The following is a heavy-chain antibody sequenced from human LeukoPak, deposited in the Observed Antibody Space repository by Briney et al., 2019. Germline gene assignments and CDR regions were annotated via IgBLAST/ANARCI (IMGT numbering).Heavy chain of an antibody. CDR2: IYYSGST. CDR1: GGSISSGDYY. Sequence: SETLSLTCTVSGGSISSGDYYWSWIRQPPGKGLEWIGYIYYSGSTYYNPSLKSRVTISVDTSKNQFSLKLSSVTAADTAVYYCARVPHIVVVFDYWGQGTLVTVSS. D-gene: IGHD2-21*01. J-gene: IGHJ4*02. CDR3: ARVPHIVVVFDY. V-gene: IGHV4-30-4*01.